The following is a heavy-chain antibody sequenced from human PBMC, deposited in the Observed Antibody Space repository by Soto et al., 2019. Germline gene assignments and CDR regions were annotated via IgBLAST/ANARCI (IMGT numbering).Heavy chain of an antibody. Sequence: AASVKVSCKASGYTFTGYYMHWVRQAPGQGLEWMGWINPNSGGTNYAQKFQGWVTMTRDTSISTAYMELSRLRSDDTAVYYCARDGYCSGGSCYYYYGMDVWGQGTTVTVSS. CDR3: ARDGYCSGGSCYYYYGMDV. J-gene: IGHJ6*02. D-gene: IGHD2-15*01. V-gene: IGHV1-2*04. CDR1: GYTFTGYY. CDR2: INPNSGGT.